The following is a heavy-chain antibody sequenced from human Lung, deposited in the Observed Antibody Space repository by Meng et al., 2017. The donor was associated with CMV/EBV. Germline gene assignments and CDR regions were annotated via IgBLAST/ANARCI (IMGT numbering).Heavy chain of an antibody. V-gene: IGHV3-23*01. CDR3: AKFRGGIYYVYYFDY. J-gene: IGHJ4*02. CDR1: GFTFSNIA. CDR2: ISNTGGNT. Sequence: SGFTFSNIAMAWVRQAPGKGLEWVSGISNTGGNTYYPDSVKGRFTISRDNSKNTLYLQMNSLRAEDTAVYYCAKFRGGIYYVYYFDYWGQGTLVTVSS. D-gene: IGHD1-26*01.